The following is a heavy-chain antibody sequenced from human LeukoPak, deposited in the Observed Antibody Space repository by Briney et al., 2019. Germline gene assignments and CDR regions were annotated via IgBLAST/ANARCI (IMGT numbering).Heavy chain of an antibody. V-gene: IGHV4-59*12. J-gene: IGHJ4*02. D-gene: IGHD1-26*01. CDR2: FYYSGST. CDR3: ARGQGGNYYLNYFDY. CDR1: GGSFSTYY. Sequence: SETLSLTCTVTGGSFSTYYWSWIRHPPGKGLEWIVHFYYSGSTNYNPSLRSRVTISVDTSRNQFSLRLTSVTAADTAVYYCARGQGGNYYLNYFDYWGQGALVTVSS.